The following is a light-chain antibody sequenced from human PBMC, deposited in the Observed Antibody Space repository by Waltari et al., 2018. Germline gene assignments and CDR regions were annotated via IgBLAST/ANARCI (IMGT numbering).Light chain of an antibody. J-gene: IGKJ1*01. CDR1: QSVLYSSNNNNY. V-gene: IGKV4-1*01. CDR3: QQYYSTPRT. Sequence: DIVMTQSPDSLAVSLGERAPITCKSSQSVLYSSNNNNYLAWYQQKPGPPPKLLIYWASTRESGVPDRFSGSGSGTDFTLTISSLQAEDVAVYYCQQYYSTPRTFGQGTKVEIK. CDR2: WAS.